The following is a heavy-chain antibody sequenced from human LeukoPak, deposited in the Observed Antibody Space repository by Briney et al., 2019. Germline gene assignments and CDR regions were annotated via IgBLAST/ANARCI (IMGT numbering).Heavy chain of an antibody. V-gene: IGHV3-23*01. CDR3: AKTVGGSGWSRYDY. D-gene: IGHD6-19*01. CDR2: ISGSGGST. Sequence: GGSLRLSCAASGFTFSSYAMSWVRQAPGKGLEWVSAISGSGGSTYYADSVKGRFTISRDNSKNTLYLQMNSLRAEDTAVYYCAKTVGGSGWSRYDYWGQGTLVTVSS. J-gene: IGHJ4*02. CDR1: GFTFSSYA.